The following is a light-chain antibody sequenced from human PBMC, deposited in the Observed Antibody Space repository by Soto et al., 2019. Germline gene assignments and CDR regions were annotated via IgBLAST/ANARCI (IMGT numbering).Light chain of an antibody. CDR2: EVS. CDR3: ISYTGSSTSYV. Sequence: QSALTQPASVSGSPGQSVTISCSGTSSDVGSYDHVAWYQQFPGKTPKLMIYEVSNRPSGVSSRFSGSKSGNTASLTISGLQAEDEADYYCISYTGSSTSYVFGNGTKVTVL. CDR1: SSDVGSYDH. J-gene: IGLJ1*01. V-gene: IGLV2-14*01.